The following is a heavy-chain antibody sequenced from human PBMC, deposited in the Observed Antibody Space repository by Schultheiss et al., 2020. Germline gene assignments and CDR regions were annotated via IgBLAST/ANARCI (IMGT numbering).Heavy chain of an antibody. CDR3: ASQVNIVVVVAAWEDAFDI. J-gene: IGHJ3*02. Sequence: SQTLSLTCTVSGGSISSYYWSWIRQPAGKGLEWIGSIYYSGSTYYNPSLKSRVTISVDTSKNQFSLKLSSVTAADTAVYYCASQVNIVVVVAAWEDAFDIWGQGTMVTVSS. CDR1: GGSISSYY. CDR2: IYYSGST. V-gene: IGHV4-59*05. D-gene: IGHD2-15*01.